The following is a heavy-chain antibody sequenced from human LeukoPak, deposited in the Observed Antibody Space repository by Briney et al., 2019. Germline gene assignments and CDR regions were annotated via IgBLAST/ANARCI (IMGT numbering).Heavy chain of an antibody. D-gene: IGHD3-22*01. V-gene: IGHV4-39*01. J-gene: IGHJ4*02. CDR1: GGSISSSSYY. CDR3: ARAYSSSRRYENDC. CDR2: MHYSGIT. Sequence: SETLSLTCAVYGGSISSSSYYWGWIRQPPGKGLEWIGSMHYSGITYYNQSLKSRVTISVDTSKNQFSLKLTSVSAADSAVYSCARAYSSSRRYENDCWGQGTLVTVSS.